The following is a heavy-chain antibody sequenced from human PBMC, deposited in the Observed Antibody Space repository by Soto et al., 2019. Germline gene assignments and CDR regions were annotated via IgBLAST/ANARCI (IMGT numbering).Heavy chain of an antibody. CDR3: AKVRASYLSASYFYYGLEV. V-gene: IGHV3-23*01. J-gene: IGHJ6*02. D-gene: IGHD2-21*01. CDR2: ISCSGSSV. CDR1: GFRFRTRA. Sequence: PGGSLRLSCAASGFRFRTRAMSWFRQAPGGGLEWVSSISCSGSSVYLADSVRGRVAMSRDLSTNTVSLQMNSLTVEDTAIYYCAKVRASYLSASYFYYGLEVWGQGTTVTVSS.